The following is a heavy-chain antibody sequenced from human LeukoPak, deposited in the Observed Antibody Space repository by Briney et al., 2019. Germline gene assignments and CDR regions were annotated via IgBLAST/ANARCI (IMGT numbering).Heavy chain of an antibody. Sequence: SETLSLTCTVSGGSISSSSYYWGWLRQPPGKGLEWIGSIYYSGSTYYHPSLKSRFTISVDTSKNQFSLKLSSVTAADTAVYYCARHKLLWFGEFGDAFDIWGRGTMVTVSS. CDR1: GGSISSSSYY. CDR3: ARHKLLWFGEFGDAFDI. CDR2: IYYSGST. D-gene: IGHD3-10*01. V-gene: IGHV4-39*01. J-gene: IGHJ3*02.